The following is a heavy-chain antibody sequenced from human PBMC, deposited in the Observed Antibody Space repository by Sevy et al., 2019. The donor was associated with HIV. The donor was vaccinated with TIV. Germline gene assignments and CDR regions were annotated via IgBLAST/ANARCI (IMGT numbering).Heavy chain of an antibody. CDR2: MNHDGSER. J-gene: IGHJ4*02. CDR1: GFSFSTYW. CDR3: VRGGLGGFSYSLDC. V-gene: IGHV3-7*01. Sequence: GGSLRLSCAASGFSFSTYWMTWVRQAPGKGLEWVATMNHDGSERDYVDSVKGRFTISRDNTKTSLFLQMNSLSAEDTGVYYCVRGGLGGFSYSLDCWGQGTLVTVSS. D-gene: IGHD3-16*01.